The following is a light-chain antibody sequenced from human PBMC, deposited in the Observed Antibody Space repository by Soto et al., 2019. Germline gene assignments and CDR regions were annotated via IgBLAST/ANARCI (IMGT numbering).Light chain of an antibody. CDR3: SSYAGSSVPVA. Sequence: QSVLTQPPSASGSPGQSVTISCTGASSDVGGYNFVSWYQQHPGKAPKLMIYDVTKRPSGVPDRFSGSKSGNTASLTVSGLQADDEADYYCSSYAGSSVPVAFGGGTKL. CDR1: SSDVGGYNF. V-gene: IGLV2-8*01. J-gene: IGLJ2*01. CDR2: DVT.